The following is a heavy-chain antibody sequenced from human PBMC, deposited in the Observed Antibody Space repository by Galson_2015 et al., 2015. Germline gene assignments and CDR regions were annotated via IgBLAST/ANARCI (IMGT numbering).Heavy chain of an antibody. CDR1: GYTFTPYS. Sequence: SVKVSCKASGYTFTPYSMHWVRQAPGQGLEWMGWINAGNGNTNYSQNFQGRVTITRDTSANTAYMELSSLTSEDTAVYYCARDDKGYCSGGSCYRWFDPWGQGTLVTVSS. CDR3: ARDDKGYCSGGSCYRWFDP. D-gene: IGHD2-15*01. CDR2: INAGNGNT. V-gene: IGHV1-3*01. J-gene: IGHJ5*02.